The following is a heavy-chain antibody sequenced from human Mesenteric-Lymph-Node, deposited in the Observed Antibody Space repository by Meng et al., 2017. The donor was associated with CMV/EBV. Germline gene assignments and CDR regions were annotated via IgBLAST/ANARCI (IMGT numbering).Heavy chain of an antibody. CDR3: ARGHYYDSNDFFDY. Sequence: SVKVSCKASGGTFSSYAIYWVRQAPGQGLEWMGGIIPLLGIVNYADKFQGRLTITADKSTSTAYVELSGLRSEDTAMYLCARGHYYDSNDFFDYWGQGTLVTVSS. J-gene: IGHJ4*02. CDR2: IIPLLGIV. D-gene: IGHD3-22*01. V-gene: IGHV1-69*10. CDR1: GGTFSSYA.